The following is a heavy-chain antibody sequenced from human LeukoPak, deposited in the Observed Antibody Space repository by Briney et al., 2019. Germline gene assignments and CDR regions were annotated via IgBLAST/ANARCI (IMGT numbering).Heavy chain of an antibody. CDR2: ISCYNGDT. J-gene: IGHJ4*02. CDR3: ARDPTNTSGRYAYFDS. V-gene: IGHV1-18*01. D-gene: IGHD6-19*01. CDR1: GYPFNKHG. Sequence: ASVKVSCKASGYPFNKHGISWVRQAPGQGLEWMGWISCYNGDTHYAQKFQGRVTMTTDISTTTAYMELRSLRSDDTALYYCARDPTNTSGRYAYFDSWGQGTLVTVSS.